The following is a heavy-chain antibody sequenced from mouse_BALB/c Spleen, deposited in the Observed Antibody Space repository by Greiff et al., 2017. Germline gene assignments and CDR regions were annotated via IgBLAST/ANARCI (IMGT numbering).Heavy chain of an antibody. V-gene: IGHV1-69*02. CDR2: IDPSDSET. Sequence: VQLQQPGAELVKPGAPVKLSCKASGYTFTSYWMNWVKQRPGRGLEWIGRIDPSDSETHYNQKFKDKATLTVDKSSSTAYIQLSSLTSEDSAVYYCATMVSAYWGQGTLVTVSA. CDR3: ATMVSAY. D-gene: IGHD2-2*01. J-gene: IGHJ3*01. CDR1: GYTFTSYW.